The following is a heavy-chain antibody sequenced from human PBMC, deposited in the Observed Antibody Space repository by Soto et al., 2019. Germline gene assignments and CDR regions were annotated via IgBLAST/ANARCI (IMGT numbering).Heavy chain of an antibody. CDR2: IIPILGIA. V-gene: IGHV1-69*02. CDR3: AKGLYGDSLLYYYGMDV. D-gene: IGHD4-17*01. CDR1: GGTFSSYT. Sequence: SVKVSCKASGGTFSSYTISWVRQAPGQGLEWMGRIIPILGIANYAQKFQGRVTITADKSTSTAYMELSSLRSEDTAVYYCAKGLYGDSLLYYYGMDVWGQGTTVTVSS. J-gene: IGHJ6*02.